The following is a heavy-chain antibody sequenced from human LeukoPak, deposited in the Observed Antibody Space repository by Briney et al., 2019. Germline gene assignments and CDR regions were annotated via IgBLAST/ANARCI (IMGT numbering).Heavy chain of an antibody. V-gene: IGHV1-18*01. CDR3: ARGFIVGATTTRSLPFYYFDY. J-gene: IGHJ4*02. D-gene: IGHD1-26*01. Sequence: GASVKVSCKASGGTFSSYAISWVRQAPGQGLEWMGWISAYNGNTNYAQKLQGRVTMTTDTSTSTAYMELRSLRSDDTAVYYCARGFIVGATTTRSLPFYYFDYWGQGTLVTVSS. CDR2: ISAYNGNT. CDR1: GGTFSSYA.